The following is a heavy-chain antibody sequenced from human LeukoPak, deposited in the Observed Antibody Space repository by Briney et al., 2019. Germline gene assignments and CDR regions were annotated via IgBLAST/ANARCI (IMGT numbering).Heavy chain of an antibody. CDR3: ARYYYDSSGYYYFDY. V-gene: IGHV3-11*01. J-gene: IGHJ4*02. CDR1: GFNFRDYY. Sequence: GGSLRLSCAASGFNFRDYYMSWIRQAPGKGLEWVSYSSGSGSAIYYADSVKGRFTISRDNAKNSLSLQMNSLRAEDTAVYFCARYYYDSSGYYYFDYWGQGTLVTVSS. CDR2: SSGSGSAI. D-gene: IGHD3-22*01.